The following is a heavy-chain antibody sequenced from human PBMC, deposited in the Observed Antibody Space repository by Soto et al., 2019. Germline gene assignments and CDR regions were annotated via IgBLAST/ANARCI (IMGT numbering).Heavy chain of an antibody. CDR1: EFTFSASG. Sequence: PGVSLRLSWAAGEFTFSASGMTWVRLPPGRRLDYGSAIDPSGRVTYYTDSVKGRSTISRDNSKNTVYLQMNSLGAEDTAIYYFARAPRGGGYGDWYFDIWDRGTLVTASS. J-gene: IGHJ2*01. CDR3: ARAPRGGGYGDWYFDI. V-gene: IGHV3-23*05. CDR2: IDPSGRVT. D-gene: IGHD5-12*01.